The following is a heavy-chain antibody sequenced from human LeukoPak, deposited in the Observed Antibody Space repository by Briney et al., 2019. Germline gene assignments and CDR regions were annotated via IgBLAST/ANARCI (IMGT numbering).Heavy chain of an antibody. V-gene: IGHV3-23*01. Sequence: PGGSLRLSCAASGFTFSSYSMNWVRQAPGKGLEWVSLISGSGGGTYFADSVKGRFTISRDNSKNTLYLQMDGLRAEDTAIYYCAPDLRGSAWSLDDWGQGTLVTVSS. J-gene: IGHJ4*02. CDR1: GFTFSSYS. D-gene: IGHD6-13*01. CDR2: ISGSGGGT. CDR3: APDLRGSAWSLDD.